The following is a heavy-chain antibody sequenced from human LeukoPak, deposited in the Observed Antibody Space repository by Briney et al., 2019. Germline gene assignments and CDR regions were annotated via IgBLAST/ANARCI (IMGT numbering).Heavy chain of an antibody. Sequence: GGSLRLSCAASGFTFSSYEMNWVRQAPGKGLEWASYISTSGSTIYYADSVKGRFTISRDNAKHSLYLQMNSLRAEDTAVYYCARDLDGSGSYNWFDPWGQGTLVTVSS. J-gene: IGHJ5*02. CDR3: ARDLDGSGSYNWFDP. CDR1: GFTFSSYE. CDR2: ISTSGSTI. D-gene: IGHD3-10*01. V-gene: IGHV3-48*03.